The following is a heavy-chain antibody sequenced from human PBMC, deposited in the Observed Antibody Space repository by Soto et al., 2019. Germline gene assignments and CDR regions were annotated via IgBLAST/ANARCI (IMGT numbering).Heavy chain of an antibody. CDR3: STGRRMGY. Sequence: EVQVLESGGDLVQPGGSLRLSCAASGFTFSNYAMTWVRQAPGKGLEWVSTISGSGDSIYYADSVKCRFTISRDNSKNTLYLQMNSLRADDWAVYYCSTGRRMGYWGQGTLVIVSS. CDR2: ISGSGDSI. CDR1: GFTFSNYA. D-gene: IGHD7-27*01. V-gene: IGHV3-23*01. J-gene: IGHJ4*02.